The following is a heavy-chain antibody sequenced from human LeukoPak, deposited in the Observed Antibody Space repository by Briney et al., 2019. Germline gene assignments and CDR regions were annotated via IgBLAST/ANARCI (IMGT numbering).Heavy chain of an antibody. CDR2: INHSEGT. J-gene: IGHJ2*01. CDR3: AREHPEDWGYWYFDL. CDR1: GGSFTDYY. Sequence: PSETLSLTCAVYGGSFTDYYWSWVRQPPGKGLEWIGEINHSEGTNYNPSLKSRVTISVDTSKNQFSLKLSSVTAADTAVYYCAREHPEDWGYWYFDLWGRGTLVTVSS. D-gene: IGHD3/OR15-3a*01. V-gene: IGHV4-34*01.